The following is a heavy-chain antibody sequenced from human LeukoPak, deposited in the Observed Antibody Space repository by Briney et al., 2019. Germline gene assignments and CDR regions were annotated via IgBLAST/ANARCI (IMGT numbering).Heavy chain of an antibody. CDR1: GYRFTSSW. CDR3: ASRTATMGTAFDI. V-gene: IGHV5-51*01. CDR2: IYPADSDT. D-gene: IGHD1-7*01. J-gene: IGHJ3*02. Sequence: KDGESLKISCKDSGYRFTSSWTGWVRQMPGKGLEWMGVIYPADSDTRYSPSFEGQVTVSADKSNGTAYLQWSSLKASDTAVYYCASRTATMGTAFDIWGQGTMVTVSS.